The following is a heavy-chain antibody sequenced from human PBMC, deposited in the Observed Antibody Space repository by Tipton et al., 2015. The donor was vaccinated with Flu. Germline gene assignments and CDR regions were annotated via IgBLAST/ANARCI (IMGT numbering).Heavy chain of an antibody. J-gene: IGHJ2*01. CDR3: ATGYFLPYPLGPPSYFDL. V-gene: IGHV3-23*01. Sequence: SLRLSCAASGFTFRSYAMSWVRQAPGKGLEWVSGISGSGATTFYADSLKGRFTISRDNSMDTLFLQINSLRAEDTAVYYCATGYFLPYPLGPPSYFDLWGRGTLVSVSS. CDR1: GFTFRSYA. CDR2: ISGSGATT. D-gene: IGHD3-16*01.